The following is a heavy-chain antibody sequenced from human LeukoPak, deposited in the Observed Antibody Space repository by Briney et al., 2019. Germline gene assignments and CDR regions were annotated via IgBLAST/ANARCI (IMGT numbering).Heavy chain of an antibody. D-gene: IGHD3-10*01. Sequence: GGSLRLSCAASGFTFSDYYMSWIRQAPGKGLEWVSYISSSGSTIYYADSVKGRFTISRDNAKNSLYLQMNSLRAEDTAVYYCARDKITMVRGARGGAFDYWGQGTLVTVSS. CDR3: ARDKITMVRGARGGAFDY. CDR1: GFTFSDYY. CDR2: ISSSGSTI. V-gene: IGHV3-11*01. J-gene: IGHJ4*02.